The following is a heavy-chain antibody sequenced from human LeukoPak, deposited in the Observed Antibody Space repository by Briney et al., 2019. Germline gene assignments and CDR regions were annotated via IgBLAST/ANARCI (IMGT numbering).Heavy chain of an antibody. J-gene: IGHJ3*02. V-gene: IGHV4-4*02. D-gene: IGHD1-14*01. CDR3: ATNPEDDAFDI. Sequence: SETLSLTCAVSGGSISSSNWWSWVRQPPGKGLEWIGEIYHSGSTNYNPSLKSRVTISVDTSKNQFSLKLSSVTAADTAVYYCATNPEDDAFDIWGQGTMVTVSS. CDR1: GGSISSSNW. CDR2: IYHSGST.